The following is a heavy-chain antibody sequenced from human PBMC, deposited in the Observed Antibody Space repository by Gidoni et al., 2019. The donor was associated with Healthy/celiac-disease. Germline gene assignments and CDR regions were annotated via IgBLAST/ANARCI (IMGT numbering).Heavy chain of an antibody. CDR3: ARRSSGWTLDY. CDR2: ISSSGSTI. J-gene: IGHJ4*02. D-gene: IGHD6-19*01. V-gene: IGHV3-48*03. Sequence: EVQLVESGGGLVQPGGSWRHPGEAAGFTFSSYEMNWVGQAPGKGLGWVSYISSSGSTIYYADSVKGRFTISRDNAKNSLYLQMNSLRAEDTAVYYCARRSSGWTLDYWGQGTLVTVSS. CDR1: GFTFSSYE.